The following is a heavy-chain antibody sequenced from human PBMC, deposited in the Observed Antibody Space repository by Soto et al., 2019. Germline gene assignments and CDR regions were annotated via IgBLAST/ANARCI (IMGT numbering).Heavy chain of an antibody. CDR1: GFTFSNAW. CDR2: ITTKTDGGEAI. Sequence: EVQLVESGGGLVKPGGSLRLSCAASGFTFSNAWMNWVRQAPGKGLEWVGRITTKTDGGEAIDYAAPVKGRFTISRDDSKNTLFLQMNSLKVDDTAVYYCTTRSAPWGQGTLVTVSS. V-gene: IGHV3-15*07. J-gene: IGHJ5*02. D-gene: IGHD3-10*01. CDR3: TTRSAP.